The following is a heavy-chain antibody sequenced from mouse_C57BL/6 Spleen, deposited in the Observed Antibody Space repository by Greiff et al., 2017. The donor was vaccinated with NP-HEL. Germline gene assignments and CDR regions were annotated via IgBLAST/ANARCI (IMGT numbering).Heavy chain of an antibody. D-gene: IGHD2-5*01. CDR2: INPGSGGT. CDR3: ARGGSNYDAMDY. CDR1: GYAFTNYL. J-gene: IGHJ4*01. Sequence: VQLQQSGAELVRPGTSVKVSCKASGYAFTNYLIEWVKQRPGQGLEWIGVINPGSGGTNYNEKFKGKATLTADKSSSTAYMQLSSLTSEDSAVYFCARGGSNYDAMDYWGQGTSVTVSS. V-gene: IGHV1-54*01.